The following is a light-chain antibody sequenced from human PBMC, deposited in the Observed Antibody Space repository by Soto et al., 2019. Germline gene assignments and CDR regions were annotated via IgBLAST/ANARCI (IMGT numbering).Light chain of an antibody. Sequence: DIQMTQSPSTLSASVGDRVTLTCRASQNIGLSLAWFQQKPGKAPKLLIYGASSLESGVPSRFSGSGSGTEFTLPISSLQPDEFATYYCEQYRRYPWTFGQGTKVEIK. CDR2: GAS. CDR1: QNIGLS. J-gene: IGKJ1*01. CDR3: EQYRRYPWT. V-gene: IGKV1-5*01.